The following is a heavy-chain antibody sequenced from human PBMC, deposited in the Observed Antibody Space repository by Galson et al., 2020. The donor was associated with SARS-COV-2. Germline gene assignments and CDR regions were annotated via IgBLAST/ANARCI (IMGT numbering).Heavy chain of an antibody. CDR2: IIASANYI. CDR3: AKNRGSRVYYMDV. V-gene: IGHV3-23*01. J-gene: IGHJ6*03. CDR1: GFPFSNYA. D-gene: IGHD3-10*01. Sequence: GGSLRLSCAASGFPFSNYAMSWVRQAPGKGLEWVSTIIASANYIYYADSVKGRFTISRDNYKNTLFLQMNSLRAEDTAVYYCAKNRGSRVYYMDVWGKGTTVTVSS.